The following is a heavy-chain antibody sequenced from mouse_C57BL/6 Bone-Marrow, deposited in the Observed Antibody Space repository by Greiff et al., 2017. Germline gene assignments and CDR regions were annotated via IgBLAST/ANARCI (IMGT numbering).Heavy chain of an antibody. V-gene: IGHV14-4*01. D-gene: IGHD1-1*01. Sequence: VQLQQSGAELVRPGASVKLSCTASGFNIKDDYMHWVKQRPEQGLEWIGWFDPENGDTEYASKFQGKATITADTSSNTAYLQLSSLTSEDTAVYYCTTNYYGSPPFAYWGQGTLVTVSA. CDR3: TTNYYGSPPFAY. J-gene: IGHJ3*01. CDR1: GFNIKDDY. CDR2: FDPENGDT.